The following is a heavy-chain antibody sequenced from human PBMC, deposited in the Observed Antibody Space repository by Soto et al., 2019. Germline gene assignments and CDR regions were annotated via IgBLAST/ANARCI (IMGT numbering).Heavy chain of an antibody. CDR2: IYYSGST. D-gene: IGHD3-10*01. J-gene: IGHJ5*02. CDR1: GGSISSYY. Sequence: SETLSLTCTVSGGSISSYYWRWIRQPPGKGLEWIGYIYYSGSTNYNPSLKSRVTISVDTSKNQFSLKLSSVTAADTAVDYCARHLWFGDWVVWFDPWGQGTLVTVSS. V-gene: IGHV4-59*08. CDR3: ARHLWFGDWVVWFDP.